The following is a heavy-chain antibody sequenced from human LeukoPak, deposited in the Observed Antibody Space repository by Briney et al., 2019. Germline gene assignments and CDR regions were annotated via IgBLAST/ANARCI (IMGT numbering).Heavy chain of an antibody. V-gene: IGHV3-48*01. D-gene: IGHD3-22*01. CDR3: ARDRKYYDSSGYLAFDP. CDR2: ISSSSSTI. CDR1: GFTFSSYS. Sequence: GGSLRLSCAASGFTFSSYSMNWVRQAPGKGLEWVSYISSSSSTIYYADSVKGRFTISKDNAKNSLYLQMSSLRAEDTAVYYCARDRKYYDSSGYLAFDPWGQGTLVTVSS. J-gene: IGHJ5*02.